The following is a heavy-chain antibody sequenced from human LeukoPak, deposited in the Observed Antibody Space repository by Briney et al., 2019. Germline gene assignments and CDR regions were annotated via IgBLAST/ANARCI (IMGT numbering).Heavy chain of an antibody. Sequence: GGSLRLSCAASGFTFSDHYVDWVRQAPGKGLEWVGRSGNKASRYTTEYAASVKGRFTISRDESKNSLYLQMNSLKAEDTAVYHCTRGYSGRSVYAFDIWGQGTMVTVSS. CDR3: TRGYSGRSVYAFDI. CDR2: SGNKASRYTT. V-gene: IGHV3-72*01. D-gene: IGHD1-26*01. J-gene: IGHJ3*02. CDR1: GFTFSDHY.